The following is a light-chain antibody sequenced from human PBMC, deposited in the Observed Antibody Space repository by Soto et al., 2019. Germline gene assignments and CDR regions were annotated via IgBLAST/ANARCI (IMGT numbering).Light chain of an antibody. J-gene: IGKJ4*01. V-gene: IGKV3-20*01. Sequence: EIVLTQSPATLSLSPGERATLSCRASQSVNNNYLTWYQQKPGQAPRLLIYAASSRATGIPDRFSGSGSGTDFTLTISRLESEDFAVYHCQQYGDSPLTFGGGTKVDI. CDR2: AAS. CDR3: QQYGDSPLT. CDR1: QSVNNNY.